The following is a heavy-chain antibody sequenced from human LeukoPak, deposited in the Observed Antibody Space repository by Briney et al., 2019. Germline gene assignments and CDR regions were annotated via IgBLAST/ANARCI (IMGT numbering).Heavy chain of an antibody. CDR2: INSDGSTT. CDR1: GFTFRSYW. V-gene: IGHV3-74*01. J-gene: IGHJ5*02. Sequence: GGSLRLSCAASGFTFRSYWMHWVRQVPGRGLVWVSRINSDGSTTNYADSVKGRFTISRDNAKNTLYLQMNSLRAEDTAVYYCARPTFYCSSTSCPKGRWFDPWGQGTLVTVSS. D-gene: IGHD2-2*01. CDR3: ARPTFYCSSTSCPKGRWFDP.